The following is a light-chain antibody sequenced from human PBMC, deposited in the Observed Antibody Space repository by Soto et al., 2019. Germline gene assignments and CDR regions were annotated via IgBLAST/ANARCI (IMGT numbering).Light chain of an antibody. J-gene: IGKJ2*01. CDR2: AAS. V-gene: IGKV1-39*01. Sequence: DIQMTQSPSSLSASVGDRVTITCRASQGISTYLNWYRQKPGKAPKPLIYAASTLQRGVPSRFIGGGCGTDFTPTISSLQPEDFATLYCRQTYTSPPTFGQGTKVEMK. CDR1: QGISTY. CDR3: RQTYTSPPT.